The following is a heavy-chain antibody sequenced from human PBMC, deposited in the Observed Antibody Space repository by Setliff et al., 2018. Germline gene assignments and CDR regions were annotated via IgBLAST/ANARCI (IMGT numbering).Heavy chain of an antibody. CDR1: GASLSSGTYY. CDR2: IYYRGDT. Sequence: SETLSLTCTVSGASLSSGTYYWGWIRQPPGKGLAWIGRIYYRGDTYYNASLKGRLTISVDTAQNQFSLRLTSVTAADTAVYYWARTGTYRYFDYWGQGALGTVPQ. J-gene: IGHJ4*02. CDR3: ARTGTYRYFDY. D-gene: IGHD1-1*01. V-gene: IGHV4-39*01.